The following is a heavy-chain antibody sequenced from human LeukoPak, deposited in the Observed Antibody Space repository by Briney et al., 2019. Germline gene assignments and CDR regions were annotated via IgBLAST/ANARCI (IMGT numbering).Heavy chain of an antibody. CDR3: ARDLPSGWYYFDY. CDR1: GFTFSSYA. CDR2: ISSSTGTI. D-gene: IGHD6-19*01. V-gene: IGHV3-48*04. Sequence: GGSLRLSCAASGFTFSSYAMNWVRQAPGKGLEWVSYISSSTGTIYYADSVKGRFTISRDNAKNSLYLQVNSLRAEDTAVYYCARDLPSGWYYFDYWGQGTLVTVSS. J-gene: IGHJ4*02.